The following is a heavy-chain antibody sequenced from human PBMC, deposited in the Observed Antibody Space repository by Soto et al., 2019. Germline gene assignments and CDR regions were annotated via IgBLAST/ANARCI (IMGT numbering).Heavy chain of an antibody. V-gene: IGHV1-46*01. J-gene: IGHJ6*02. CDR1: GYTFTSYY. D-gene: IGHD3-3*01. CDR2: INPSGGST. Sequence: ASVKVSCKASGYTFTSYYMHWVRQAPGQGLEWMGIINPSGGSTSYAQKFQGRVTMTRDTSTSTVYMELSSLRSEDTAVYYCARDPTYYDFWSGYSPINYYYYYGMDVWGQGTTVTSP. CDR3: ARDPTYYDFWSGYSPINYYYYYGMDV.